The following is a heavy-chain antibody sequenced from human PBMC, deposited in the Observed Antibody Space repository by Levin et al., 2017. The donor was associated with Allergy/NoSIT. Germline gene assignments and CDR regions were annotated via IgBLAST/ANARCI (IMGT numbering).Heavy chain of an antibody. J-gene: IGHJ4*02. V-gene: IGHV3-23*01. CDR3: AKDRYGSGCDYFDY. CDR2: ISASGGTT. CDR1: GFTFSSYA. D-gene: IGHD6-19*01. Sequence: ETLSLTCAASGFTFSSYAMSWVRQAPGKGLEWVSGISASGGTTYYADSVTGRFSISRDNSKNTLYLQINSLRAEDTAVYYCAKDRYGSGCDYFDYWGQGNLVTVSS.